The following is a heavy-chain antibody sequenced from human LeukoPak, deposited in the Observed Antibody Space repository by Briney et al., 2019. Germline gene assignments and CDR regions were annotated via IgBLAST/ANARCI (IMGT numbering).Heavy chain of an antibody. D-gene: IGHD5-24*01. CDR2: MNPNSGNT. Sequence: PRASVKVSCKASGYTFTSYDINWVRQATGQGLEWMGWMNPNSGNTGYAQKFQGRVTMTRNTSISTAYMELSSLRSEDTAVYYCARGKSRDGYNYKDWGQGTLVTVSS. CDR1: GYTFTSYD. J-gene: IGHJ4*02. V-gene: IGHV1-8*01. CDR3: ARGKSRDGYNYKD.